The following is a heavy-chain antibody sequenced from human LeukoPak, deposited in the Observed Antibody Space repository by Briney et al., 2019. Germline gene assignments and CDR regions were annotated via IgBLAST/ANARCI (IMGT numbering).Heavy chain of an antibody. CDR3: ARIGDLSLPAAILFDY. CDR2: IKRDGSEK. CDR1: AFTFSNYW. V-gene: IGHV3-7*01. D-gene: IGHD2-2*02. J-gene: IGHJ4*02. Sequence: GGSLRLSCAASAFTFSNYWMSWVRQAPGKGLEWVANIKRDGSEKYYVDSVKGRFTISRDNAKNSLYLQMNSLRAEDTAVYYCARIGDLSLPAAILFDYWGLGTLVTVSS.